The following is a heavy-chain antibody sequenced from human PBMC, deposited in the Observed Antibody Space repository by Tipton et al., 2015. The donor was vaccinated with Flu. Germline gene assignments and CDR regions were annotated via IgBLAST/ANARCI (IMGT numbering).Heavy chain of an antibody. CDR3: AREPVLPADDYFIG. CDR1: GGSISSGRYY. Sequence: TLSLTCTVSGGSISSGRYYWGWVRQHPGKGLEWIGSIYYSGNTYYNPSLQSRVTISIDKSKNQYFLKLTSVTAADTAVYYCAREPVLPADDYFIGWGQGTLVTVSS. J-gene: IGHJ4*02. D-gene: IGHD3-16*01. V-gene: IGHV4-39*07. CDR2: IYYSGNT.